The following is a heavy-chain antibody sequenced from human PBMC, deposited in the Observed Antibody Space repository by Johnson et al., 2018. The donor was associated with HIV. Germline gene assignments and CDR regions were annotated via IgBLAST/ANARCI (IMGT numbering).Heavy chain of an antibody. J-gene: IGHJ3*02. D-gene: IGHD3-22*01. CDR1: GFTFSSYG. V-gene: IGHV3-30*02. Sequence: QVQLVESGGGVVQPGGSLRLSCAASGFTFSSYGMHWVRQAPGKGLEWVAFIRYDGSNKYYADSVKGRFTISRDNSKNTLYLQMNSLRAEDTAVYYCAKDTYYYDSSGYYRDAFDIWGQGTMVTVSS. CDR2: IRYDGSNK. CDR3: AKDTYYYDSSGYYRDAFDI.